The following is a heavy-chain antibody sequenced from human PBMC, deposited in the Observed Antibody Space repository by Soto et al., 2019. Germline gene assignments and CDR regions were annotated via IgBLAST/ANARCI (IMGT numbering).Heavy chain of an antibody. Sequence: GASVKVSCKVSGYTLTELSMHWVRQAPGKGLEWMGGFDPEDGETIYAQKFQGRVTMTEDTSTDTAYMELSSLRSEDTAVYYCASGYYYDSSGQKAPYYYYGMDVWGQGTTVTVSS. V-gene: IGHV1-24*01. CDR3: ASGYYYDSSGQKAPYYYYGMDV. CDR2: FDPEDGET. CDR1: GYTLTELS. D-gene: IGHD3-22*01. J-gene: IGHJ6*02.